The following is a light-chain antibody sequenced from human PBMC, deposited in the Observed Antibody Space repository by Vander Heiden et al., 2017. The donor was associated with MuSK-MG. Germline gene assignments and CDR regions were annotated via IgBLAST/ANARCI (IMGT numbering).Light chain of an antibody. Sequence: SYVLTQPPSVSVAPGQTASITCGGNSIGSKSVHWYQRKQGQAPVMVLYDDTDRPSGIPERFSGSNSGNTATLTISRVEAGDEADYYCQVWDSPTDHYVFGTGTKVTVL. CDR3: QVWDSPTDHYV. CDR2: DDT. J-gene: IGLJ1*01. CDR1: SIGSKS. V-gene: IGLV3-21*02.